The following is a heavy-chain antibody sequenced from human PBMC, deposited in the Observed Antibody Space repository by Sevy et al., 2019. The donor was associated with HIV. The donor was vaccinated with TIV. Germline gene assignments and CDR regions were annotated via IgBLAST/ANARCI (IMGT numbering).Heavy chain of an antibody. Sequence: GGSLRLSCAASGFTFTDFYLNWVRQAPGKGLEWVSSISGLSNYKFYADSMKGRFTISRDNAENSIYLQMNSLRAEDTAVYSCARRGPSTVHDDFDIWGQGTMVTVSS. CDR3: ARRGPSTVHDDFDI. J-gene: IGHJ3*02. V-gene: IGHV3-21*01. D-gene: IGHD4-17*01. CDR2: ISGLSNYK. CDR1: GFTFTDFY.